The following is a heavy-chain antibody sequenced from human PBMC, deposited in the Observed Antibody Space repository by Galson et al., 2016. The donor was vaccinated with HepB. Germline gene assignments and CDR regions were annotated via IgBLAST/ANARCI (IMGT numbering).Heavy chain of an antibody. CDR2: ISYDGSNK. D-gene: IGHD3-22*01. CDR3: ARGEMDSYDYLGHEYFQY. V-gene: IGHV3-30*04. Sequence: SLRLSCAASGFTFNSNPFHWVRQAPDKGLEWVALISYDGSNKYYADSVQGRFTVSRDNSKNTLYLQMNSLRAEDTGVYYCARGEMDSYDYLGHEYFQYWGQGSLVIVSS. J-gene: IGHJ1*01. CDR1: GFTFNSNP.